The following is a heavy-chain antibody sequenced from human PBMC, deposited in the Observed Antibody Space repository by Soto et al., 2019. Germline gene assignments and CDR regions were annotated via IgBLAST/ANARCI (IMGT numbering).Heavy chain of an antibody. Sequence: SETLSLTCTVSGDSVSSGDYYWTWIRQPPGKGLEWVGHIYFSGRTNYIPSLESRVTISLDTSKNQFSLKLTSVTAADTAVYYCARVPIDTYMIYWSDPWGQGTLVTVPQ. V-gene: IGHV4-61*08. CDR2: IYFSGRT. CDR3: ARVPIDTYMIYWSDP. D-gene: IGHD3-16*01. CDR1: GDSVSSGDYY. J-gene: IGHJ5*02.